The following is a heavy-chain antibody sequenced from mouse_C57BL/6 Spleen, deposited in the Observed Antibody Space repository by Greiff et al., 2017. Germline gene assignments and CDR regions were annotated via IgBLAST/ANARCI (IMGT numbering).Heavy chain of an antibody. V-gene: IGHV1-81*01. CDR2: IYPRSGNT. CDR1: GYTFTSYG. Sequence: QVQLQQSGAELARPGASVKLSCKASGYTFTSYGISWVKQRTGQGLEWIGEIYPRSGNTYYNEKFKGKATLTADKSSSTAYMELRSLTSADSAVYFCASRTAQAPFAYWGQGTLVTVSA. CDR3: ASRTAQAPFAY. J-gene: IGHJ3*01. D-gene: IGHD3-2*02.